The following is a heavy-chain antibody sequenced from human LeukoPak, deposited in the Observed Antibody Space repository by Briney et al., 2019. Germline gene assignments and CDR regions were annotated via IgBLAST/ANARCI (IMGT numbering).Heavy chain of an antibody. J-gene: IGHJ4*02. V-gene: IGHV3-30*02. CDR2: IRYDGSNK. Sequence: GGSLRLSCAASGFTFSSYGMHWVRQAPGKGLEWVAFIRYDGSNKYYADSVKGRFTISRDNAKNSLYLQMNSLRAEDTAVYYCAYYGSGSYSSFDYWGQGTLVTISS. CDR3: AYYGSGSYSSFDY. CDR1: GFTFSSYG. D-gene: IGHD3-10*01.